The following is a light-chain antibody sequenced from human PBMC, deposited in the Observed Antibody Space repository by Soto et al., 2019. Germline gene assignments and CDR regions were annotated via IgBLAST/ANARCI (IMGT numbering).Light chain of an antibody. CDR3: QQYNTSPIT. CDR1: QTMSGSY. J-gene: IGKJ5*01. Sequence: EIVLTQSPGTLYLSPGERATLSCRASQTMSGSYLAWYQQKPGLAPRLLIYGASSRATGIPDRFSGSGSGTDFTLTISRLEPEDFAVYYCQQYNTSPITFGQGTRLEIK. CDR2: GAS. V-gene: IGKV3-20*01.